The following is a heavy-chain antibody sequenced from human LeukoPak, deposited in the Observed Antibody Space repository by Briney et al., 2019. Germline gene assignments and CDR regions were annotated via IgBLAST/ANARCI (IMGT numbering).Heavy chain of an antibody. D-gene: IGHD3-22*01. CDR2: IYHSGTT. J-gene: IGHJ3*02. V-gene: IGHV4-38-2*02. Sequence: SETLSLICAVSGYSISSGYYWGWIRQPPGKGLDWIGSIYHSGTTYYNPSLKSRITISVDTSKNQFSLRLNSVTAADTAVYYCAREGMIATGREPAEIWGQGTTVTVSS. CDR3: AREGMIATGREPAEI. CDR1: GYSISSGYY.